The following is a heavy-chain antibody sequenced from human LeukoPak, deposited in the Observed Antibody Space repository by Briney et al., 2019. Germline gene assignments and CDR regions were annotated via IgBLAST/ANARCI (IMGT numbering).Heavy chain of an antibody. CDR2: IYHSGST. CDR3: ARTLTNTVTTDY. V-gene: IGHV4-30-2*01. CDR1: GGSISSGGYY. Sequence: PSQTLSLTCTVSGGSISSGGYYWSWIRQPPGKGLEWIGYIYHSGSTYYNPSLKSRVTISVDRSKNQFSLKLSSVTAADTAVYYCARTLTNTVTTDYWGQGTLVTVSS. J-gene: IGHJ4*02. D-gene: IGHD4-17*01.